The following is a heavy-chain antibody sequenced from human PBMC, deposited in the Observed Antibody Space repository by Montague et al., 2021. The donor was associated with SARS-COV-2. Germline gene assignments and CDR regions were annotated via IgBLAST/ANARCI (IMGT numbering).Heavy chain of an antibody. Sequence: SLRLSCAASGSTVSSNYMSWVRQAPGKGLEWVSVIYSGSGSTYYADSVKGRFTISRDISKNTLYLQMNSLRAEDTAVYYCARAPGSSCSSGWYDYYYGMDVWGQGTTVTVSS. D-gene: IGHD6-19*01. CDR1: GSTVSSNY. CDR2: IYSGSGST. V-gene: IGHV3-66*01. CDR3: ARAPGSSCSSGWYDYYYGMDV. J-gene: IGHJ6*02.